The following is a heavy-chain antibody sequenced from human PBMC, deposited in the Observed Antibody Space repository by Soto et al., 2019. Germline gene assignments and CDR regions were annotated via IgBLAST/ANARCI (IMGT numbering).Heavy chain of an antibody. D-gene: IGHD3-3*01. CDR1: GFTFSTHA. V-gene: IGHV3-23*01. CDR3: AKDPYYDFWSDPYRGYYFDY. CDR2: ISGSGFST. J-gene: IGHJ4*02. Sequence: DVQLLESGGGLVQPGGSLRLSCAASGFTFSTHAMNWVRQAPGKGLEWVSAISGSGFSTYYADSVKGRFTISRDNSKNTLYLQMNSLRAEDTAVYYCAKDPYYDFWSDPYRGYYFDYWGQGTLVTGSS.